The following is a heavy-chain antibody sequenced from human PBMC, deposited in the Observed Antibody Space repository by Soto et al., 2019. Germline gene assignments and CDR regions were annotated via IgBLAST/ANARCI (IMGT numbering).Heavy chain of an antibody. D-gene: IGHD3-22*01. Sequence: QVELVQSGAEVKKPGSSVKVSCQASEDTFRNYAISWVRQAPGQGLEWIGGIITIFGTANYAQKFQGRVTITADTSANTVYLELSSLRSEDTAVYYCASTKYDSSAYYYWYLGLWGRGSLVTFSS. J-gene: IGHJ2*01. V-gene: IGHV1-69*06. CDR3: ASTKYDSSAYYYWYLGL. CDR1: EDTFRNYA. CDR2: IITIFGTA.